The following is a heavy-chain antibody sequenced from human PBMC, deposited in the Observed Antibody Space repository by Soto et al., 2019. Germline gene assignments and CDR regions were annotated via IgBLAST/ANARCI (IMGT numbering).Heavy chain of an antibody. Sequence: QLRLQESGPGLVKSSETLSLTCTVSGGSVRSSSYYWGWIRQPPGKGLEWIASIYYSGRTHNNPALKSRVTMSIDTYTNHFSLKMNSVTAADTAVYYCARPEGGAAADRPLDYWGQGTLVTVSS. J-gene: IGHJ4*02. CDR1: GGSVRSSSYY. D-gene: IGHD6-13*01. V-gene: IGHV4-39*01. CDR2: IYYSGRT. CDR3: ARPEGGAAADRPLDY.